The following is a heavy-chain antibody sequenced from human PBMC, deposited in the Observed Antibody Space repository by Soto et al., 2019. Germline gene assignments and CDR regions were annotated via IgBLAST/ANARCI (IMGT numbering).Heavy chain of an antibody. V-gene: IGHV4-31*03. CDR1: GGYIISGCYY. CDR2: IYYSGST. D-gene: IGHD3-10*01. J-gene: IGHJ3*02. CDR3: ARDHGSGSYGLPNDAFDI. Sequence: SVTMSLTCTVAGGYIISGCYYWSWIRKHPGKGLEWIGYIYYSGSTYYNPSLKSRLTISVDTSKNQFSLKLSSVTAADTAVYYCARDHGSGSYGLPNDAFDIWGQGTMVTVSS.